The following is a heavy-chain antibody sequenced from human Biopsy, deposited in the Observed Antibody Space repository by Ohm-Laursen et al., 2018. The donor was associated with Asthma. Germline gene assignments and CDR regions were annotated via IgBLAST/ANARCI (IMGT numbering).Heavy chain of an antibody. CDR3: ARTYYDFLTGQVKDVFGV. J-gene: IGHJ3*01. CDR2: VNTGNGDT. V-gene: IGHV1-3*04. D-gene: IGHD3-9*01. CDR1: GYNSISFA. Sequence: GASVKVSCKASGYNSISFAIHWVRQAPGQRLEWMGWVNTGNGDTKYSQKFQGRVTITRDTSASTAYMELRSLRSEDTATYYCARTYYDFLTGQVKDVFGVWGQGTMVTVSS.